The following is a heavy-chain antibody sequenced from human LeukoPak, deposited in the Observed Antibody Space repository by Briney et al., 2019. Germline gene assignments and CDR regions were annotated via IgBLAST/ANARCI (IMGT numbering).Heavy chain of an antibody. CDR1: GGSISSYY. D-gene: IGHD1-26*01. V-gene: IGHV4-59*01. CDR2: IFYSGST. Sequence: SETLSLTCTVSGGSISSYYWTWIRQPPGKGLEWIGYIFYSGSTNSNPSLKSRVTISVDTSKNRFSLKLSSVTAADTAVYYCAKEGSYYALTLTSFDYWGQGTLVTVSS. CDR3: AKEGSYYALTLTSFDY. J-gene: IGHJ4*02.